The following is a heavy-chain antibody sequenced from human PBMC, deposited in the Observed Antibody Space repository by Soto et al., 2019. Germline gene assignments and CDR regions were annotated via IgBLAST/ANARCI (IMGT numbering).Heavy chain of an antibody. Sequence: QVQLLQSGAEVKKPGASVKVSCKASRYTFTTYGITWVRQAPGQGLEWMGWISAYSGNTNYAQILQGRLTVTTDTSTNTAYMDLRSLRSDDTAVYYWSRVVKAGDYGDYGRYYFDYWGHVTLVTVSS. D-gene: IGHD4-17*01. CDR1: RYTFTTYG. V-gene: IGHV1-18*04. CDR2: ISAYSGNT. CDR3: SRVVKAGDYGDYGRYYFDY. J-gene: IGHJ4*01.